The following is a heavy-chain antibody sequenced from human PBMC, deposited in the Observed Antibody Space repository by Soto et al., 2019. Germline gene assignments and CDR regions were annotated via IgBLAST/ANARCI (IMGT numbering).Heavy chain of an antibody. V-gene: IGHV5-51*01. J-gene: IGHJ4*02. Sequence: GESLKISCKASGYSFTNYWIGWVRQMPGKGLEWMGIVSPVDSNTRYSPSFQGQVTISVDRSIYTAYLQWSSLKASDTAMYYCARVPSDYGGGYWGQGTQVTISS. CDR1: GYSFTNYW. D-gene: IGHD4-17*01. CDR2: VSPVDSNT. CDR3: ARVPSDYGGGY.